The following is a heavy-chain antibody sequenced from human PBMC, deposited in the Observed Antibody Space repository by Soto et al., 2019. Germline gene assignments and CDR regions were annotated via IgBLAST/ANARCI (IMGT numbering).Heavy chain of an antibody. V-gene: IGHV1-58*02. CDR2: IVVGSGNT. CDR3: AAETALVYASGYYMDV. Sequence: GASAKVSCKASGFTFTSSAMQWVRQARGQRLEWIGWIVVGSGNTNYAQKFQERVTITRDMSTSTAYMELSSLRSEDTAVYYCAAETALVYASGYYMDVWGKGTTVTVSS. J-gene: IGHJ6*03. D-gene: IGHD2-8*01. CDR1: GFTFTSSA.